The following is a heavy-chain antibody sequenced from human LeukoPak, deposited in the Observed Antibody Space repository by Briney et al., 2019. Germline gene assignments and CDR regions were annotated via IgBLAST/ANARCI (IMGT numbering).Heavy chain of an antibody. CDR1: GDSVSSDNAT. D-gene: IGHD1-26*01. CDR2: TYFRSKWYN. J-gene: IGHJ2*01. Sequence: SQTLSLTCAVSGDSVSSDNATWNWIRQSPSRGLEWLERTYFRSKWYNDFAASVRGRITINADTSKNQFSLQLNSETPEDTAVYYCVRQREQVMLYYYFDLWGRGTLVTVSS. CDR3: VRQREQVMLYYYFDL. V-gene: IGHV6-1*01.